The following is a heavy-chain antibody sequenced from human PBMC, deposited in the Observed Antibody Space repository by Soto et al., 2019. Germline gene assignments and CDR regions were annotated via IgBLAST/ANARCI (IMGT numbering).Heavy chain of an antibody. Sequence: PSETLSLTCTVYGGSVTNSSYYWGWIRQSPGKGLEWIGSVYYRGRSYSKSSVKSRVTISVDTSKNRLSLSLNSVTASDTAVYFCVSQRTTVPTQAYFDYWGPGALVTVSS. D-gene: IGHD4-17*01. CDR3: VSQRTTVPTQAYFDY. V-gene: IGHV4-39*01. J-gene: IGHJ4*02. CDR2: VYYRGRS. CDR1: GGSVTNSSYY.